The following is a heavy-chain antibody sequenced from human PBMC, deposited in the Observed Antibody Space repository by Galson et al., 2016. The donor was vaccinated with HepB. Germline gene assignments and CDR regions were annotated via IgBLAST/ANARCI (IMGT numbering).Heavy chain of an antibody. Sequence: SLRLSCAASGFTFSRYDMHWVRQATGKSLEWVSAIGTAGNTHYLGSVKGRFTISRENAKNSLYLQMNSLRAEDTAVYYCARDPGYSSGWPKWFDPWGQGTLVTVSS. CDR2: IGTAGNT. V-gene: IGHV3-13*01. CDR1: GFTFSRYD. CDR3: ARDPGYSSGWPKWFDP. J-gene: IGHJ5*02. D-gene: IGHD6-19*01.